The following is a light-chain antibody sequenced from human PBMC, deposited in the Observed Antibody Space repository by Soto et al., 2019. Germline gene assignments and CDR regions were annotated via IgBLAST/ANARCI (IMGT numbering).Light chain of an antibody. J-gene: IGKJ3*01. CDR3: QQRGGWPPVFT. V-gene: IGKV3-20*01. Sequence: EIVLTQSPGTLSLSPGERATLSCRASQRVSSGYLAWYQQKPGQAPRLLIYGASNRATDIPDRFSGRGSGTDFTLTISRLEPEDFAVYYCQQRGGWPPVFTFGPGTKVDIK. CDR1: QRVSSGY. CDR2: GAS.